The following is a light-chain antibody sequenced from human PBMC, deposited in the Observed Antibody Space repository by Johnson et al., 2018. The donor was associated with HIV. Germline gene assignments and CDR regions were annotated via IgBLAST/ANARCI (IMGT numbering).Light chain of an antibody. CDR1: TSKIGNNY. CDR2: DSN. V-gene: IGLV1-51*01. Sequence: QSILTQPPSVSAAPGQKVTISCSGSTSKIGNNYVSWYQHLPGAAPKLLIYDSNKRPSGIHDRFSGSKSGTSATLGITGLQTEDEADYYCGTWDSSLSAYVFGTGTKVTVL. CDR3: GTWDSSLSAYV. J-gene: IGLJ1*01.